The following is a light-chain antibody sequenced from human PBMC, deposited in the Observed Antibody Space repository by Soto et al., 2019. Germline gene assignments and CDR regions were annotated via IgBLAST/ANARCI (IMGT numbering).Light chain of an antibody. Sequence: QPVLTQSPSASASLGASVKLTCTLSSGHNSYAIAWHQQQPEKGPRYLMKLHSDGSHNNGDGIPDRFSGSSSGAERYLIISSLQSEDEADYYCQTWGTGIQVFGGGTKVTVL. V-gene: IGLV4-69*01. CDR3: QTWGTGIQV. CDR1: SGHNSYA. J-gene: IGLJ3*02. CDR2: LHSDGSH.